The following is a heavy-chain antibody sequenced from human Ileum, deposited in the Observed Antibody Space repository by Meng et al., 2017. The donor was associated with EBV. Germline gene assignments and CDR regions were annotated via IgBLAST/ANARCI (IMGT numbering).Heavy chain of an antibody. Sequence: QGQLQESGPGLVKPSETLSLTGTVSGGSVSSAHSFWTWIRQPPGKGLEWIGYMSYSGSTNYSPPLESRVTISVDTSKNQFSLKLSSVTAADTAVYYCAGDPHSGSPHWGQGTLVTVSS. V-gene: IGHV4-61*01. CDR1: GGSVSSAHSF. J-gene: IGHJ4*02. CDR2: MSYSGST. CDR3: AGDPHSGSPH. D-gene: IGHD1-26*01.